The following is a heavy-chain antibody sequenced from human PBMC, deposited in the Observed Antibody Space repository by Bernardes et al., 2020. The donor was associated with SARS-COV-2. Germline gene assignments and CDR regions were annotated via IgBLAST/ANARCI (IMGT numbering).Heavy chain of an antibody. J-gene: IGHJ5*02. D-gene: IGHD6-13*01. CDR1: GFSFNRYA. CDR2: ITGSADAT. Sequence: GGSLRLSCVASGFSFNRYAMSWVRQAPGKGLAWVSGITGSADATYYADSVKGRFTISRDNSKNTLFLQMNSLIAEDTAVYYCAKDALKYSSSWYPNWFDPWGQGTLVTGYS. V-gene: IGHV3-23*01. CDR3: AKDALKYSSSWYPNWFDP.